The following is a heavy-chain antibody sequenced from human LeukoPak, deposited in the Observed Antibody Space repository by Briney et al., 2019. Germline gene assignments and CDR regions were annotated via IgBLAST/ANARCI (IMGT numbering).Heavy chain of an antibody. J-gene: IGHJ4*02. Sequence: ASVKVSCTASGYTFTSYDINWVRQATGQGLEWMGWMNPNSGDTGYAQKLQGRVTMTTDTSTSTAYMELRSLRSDDTAVYYCAKDLEVGTDYYGSGSYTGRGYFDYWGQGTLVTVSS. V-gene: IGHV1-8*01. CDR3: AKDLEVGTDYYGSGSYTGRGYFDY. D-gene: IGHD3-10*01. CDR1: GYTFTSYD. CDR2: MNPNSGDT.